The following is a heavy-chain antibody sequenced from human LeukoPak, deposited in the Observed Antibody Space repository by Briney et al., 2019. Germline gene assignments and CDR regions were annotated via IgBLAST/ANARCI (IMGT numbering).Heavy chain of an antibody. CDR3: ARAEPRAQLWLRDGDY. D-gene: IGHD5-18*01. V-gene: IGHV1-46*01. CDR2: INPSDGTT. J-gene: IGHJ4*02. Sequence: ASVKVSCKASGYSFTSYYMHWVRQAPGQGLERMRIINPSDGTTYYAQKFQGRVTMTRDTSTSTVYMELSSLRSEDTAVYYCARAEPRAQLWLRDGDYWGQGTLATVSS. CDR1: GYSFTSYY.